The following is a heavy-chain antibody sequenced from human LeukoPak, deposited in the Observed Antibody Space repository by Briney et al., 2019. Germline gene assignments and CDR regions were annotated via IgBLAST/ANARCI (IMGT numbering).Heavy chain of an antibody. J-gene: IGHJ4*02. CDR1: GGTFSSYA. Sequence: SVKVSCKASGGTFSSYAISWVRQAPGQELEWMGGIIPIFGTANYAQKFQGRVTITADESTSTAYMELSSLRSEDTAVYYCARDCSGGSCYSDYWGQGTLVTVSS. D-gene: IGHD2-15*01. CDR3: ARDCSGGSCYSDY. V-gene: IGHV1-69*13. CDR2: IIPIFGTA.